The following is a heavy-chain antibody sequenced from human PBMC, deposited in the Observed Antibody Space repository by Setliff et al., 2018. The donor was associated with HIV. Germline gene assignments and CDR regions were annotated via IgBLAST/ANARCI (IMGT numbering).Heavy chain of an antibody. CDR3: ASGGHRLHDY. V-gene: IGHV4-38-2*01. CDR1: GYSISSGYY. Sequence: SETLSLTCAVSGYSISSGYYWGWIRQPPGKGLEWIGRIYTSGSTNYNPSLKSQVTISVDTSKNQFSLKLSSVTAADTAVYFCASGGHRLHDYWGQGTLVTVSS. D-gene: IGHD3-10*01. CDR2: IYTSGST. J-gene: IGHJ4*02.